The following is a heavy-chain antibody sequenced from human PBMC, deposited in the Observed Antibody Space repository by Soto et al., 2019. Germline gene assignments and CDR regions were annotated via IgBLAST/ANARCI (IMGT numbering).Heavy chain of an antibody. D-gene: IGHD6-13*01. Sequence: PGSSLRLSCAASGFTFRSFTMNWVRQAPGKGLEWVSTISSNSAYIYYTDALRGRFTISRDNAKNSLHLQMNSLRAEDTAVYYCTRDASRDSSARGWFDPWGPGTLVTVS. CDR3: TRDASRDSSARGWFDP. CDR1: GFTFRSFT. J-gene: IGHJ5*02. CDR2: ISSNSAYI. V-gene: IGHV3-21*01.